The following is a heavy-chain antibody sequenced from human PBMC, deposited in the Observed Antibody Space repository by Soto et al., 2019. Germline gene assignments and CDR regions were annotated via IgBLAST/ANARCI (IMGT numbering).Heavy chain of an antibody. D-gene: IGHD3-16*02. CDR1: GGSFTDYY. J-gene: IGHJ3*01. Sequence: QVQLQQWGAGLLKPSETLSLTCAVYGGSFTDYYWTWIRQPPGKGLEWIGEINHSGSTNYNPSLKNRVTRSLDTSKNQFSLKVNSVTAADTAVYFFARVRARLLSHAFDFWGQGTLVTVSS. V-gene: IGHV4-34*01. CDR2: INHSGST. CDR3: ARVRARLLSHAFDF.